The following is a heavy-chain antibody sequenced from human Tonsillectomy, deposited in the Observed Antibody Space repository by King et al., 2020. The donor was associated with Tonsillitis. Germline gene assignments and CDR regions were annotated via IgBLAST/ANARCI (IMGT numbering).Heavy chain of an antibody. D-gene: IGHD2-15*01. J-gene: IGHJ4*02. CDR3: ARDRGSASFDY. CDR2: ISFDGSRK. CDR1: GFTFSSYT. Sequence: VQLVESGGGVVQPGRSLRISCTASGFTFSSYTIHWVLQAPGKGLEWVAVISFDGSRKYYTDSVKGRFTISRDNSRNTLNLQMNSLRPEDTAVYYCARDRGSASFDYWGQGTLVTVSS. V-gene: IGHV3-30-3*01.